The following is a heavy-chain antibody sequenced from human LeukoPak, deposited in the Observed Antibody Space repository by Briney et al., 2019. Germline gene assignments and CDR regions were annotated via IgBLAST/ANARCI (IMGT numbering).Heavy chain of an antibody. V-gene: IGHV3-74*01. CDR1: GFTFNRFW. CDR3: ARAPSEIGGYYPEYFRH. J-gene: IGHJ1*01. Sequence: PGGSLRLSCAASGFTFNRFWMHWVRQAPGKGLVWVSRIISDGSSTNYADSVKGRFTISRDNAKNTLYLQMNSLRAEDTALYYCARAPSEIGGYYPEYFRHWGQGTLVTVSS. CDR2: IISDGSST. D-gene: IGHD3-22*01.